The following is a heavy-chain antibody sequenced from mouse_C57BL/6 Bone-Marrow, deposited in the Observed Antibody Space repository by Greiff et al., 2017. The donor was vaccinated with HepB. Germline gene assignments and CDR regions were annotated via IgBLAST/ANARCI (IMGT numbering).Heavy chain of an antibody. CDR1: GYTFTSYW. Sequence: QVQLQQPGAELVKPGASVKLSCKASGYTFTSYWMHWVKQRPGQGLEWIGMIHPNSGSTNYNEKFKSKATLTVDKSSSTAYMQLSSLTSEDSAVYYCAKGDGYYWWYCDVWGTGTTVTVSS. V-gene: IGHV1-64*01. CDR2: IHPNSGST. D-gene: IGHD2-3*01. J-gene: IGHJ1*03. CDR3: AKGDGYYWWYCDV.